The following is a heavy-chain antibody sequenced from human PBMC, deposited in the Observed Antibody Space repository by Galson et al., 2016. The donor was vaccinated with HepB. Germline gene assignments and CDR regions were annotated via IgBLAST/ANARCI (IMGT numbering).Heavy chain of an antibody. Sequence: TLSLTCTVSGGSISSSDYYWSWIRQPAGKGLEWIGRIYTSGNTNYNPSLKSRVTISVDTSTNQVSLTLTSVTAADTAVYYCATVLAVAGKYYYYYMDVWGNGTTVTVSS. CDR1: GGSISSSDYY. D-gene: IGHD6-19*01. CDR3: ATVLAVAGKYYYYYMDV. V-gene: IGHV4-61*02. J-gene: IGHJ6*03. CDR2: IYTSGNT.